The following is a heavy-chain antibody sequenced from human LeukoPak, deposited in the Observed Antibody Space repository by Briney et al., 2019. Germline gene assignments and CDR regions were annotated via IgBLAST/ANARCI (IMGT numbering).Heavy chain of an antibody. J-gene: IGHJ4*02. CDR1: GGTFSSYA. CDR3: ASMEMATITIDY. Sequence: SVKVSCKASGGTFSSYAISWVRQAPGQGLEWMGRIIPIFGIANYAQKFQGRVTITADKSTSTAYMELSSLRSEDTAVYYCASMEMATITIDYWGQGTLFTVSS. V-gene: IGHV1-69*04. D-gene: IGHD5-24*01. CDR2: IIPIFGIA.